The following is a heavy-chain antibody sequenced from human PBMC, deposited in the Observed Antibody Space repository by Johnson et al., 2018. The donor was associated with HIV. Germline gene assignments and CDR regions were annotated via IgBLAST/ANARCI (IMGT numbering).Heavy chain of an antibody. J-gene: IGHJ3*02. CDR3: ARPLRGVNAFDI. CDR2: ISYDGSNK. Sequence: QVQLVESGGGVVQPGRSLRLSCAASGFTFSSYGMHWVRQAPGKGLEWVAVISYDGSNKSYADPVKGRFSFSRDNSKNTLYLQMNSLRAEDTAVYYCARPLRGVNAFDIWGQGTMVTVSS. V-gene: IGHV3-30*03. CDR1: GFTFSSYG. D-gene: IGHD3-10*01.